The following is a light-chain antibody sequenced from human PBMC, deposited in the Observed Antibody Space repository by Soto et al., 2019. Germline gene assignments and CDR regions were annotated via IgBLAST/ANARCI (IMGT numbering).Light chain of an antibody. J-gene: IGKJ4*01. CDR1: QSVSNNY. CDR3: QQRSNWHAVT. V-gene: IGKV3D-20*02. CDR2: GAS. Sequence: EIVLTQSPGTLSLSPGERATLSCRASQSVSNNYLAWYQQKPGQAPRLLIYGASSRATGIPDRFSGSGSGTDFTLTISRLEPEDFAVYYCQQRSNWHAVTFGGGTKVDIK.